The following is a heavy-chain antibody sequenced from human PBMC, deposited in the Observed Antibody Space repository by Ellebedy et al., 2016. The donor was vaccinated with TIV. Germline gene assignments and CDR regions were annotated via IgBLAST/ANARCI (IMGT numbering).Heavy chain of an antibody. Sequence: GGSLRLSXVASGFTFSDYYMTWIRQAPGKGLEAVAPISRSSSFTNYAGSVRGRFTISRDNAESSLHLEMNSLRADDTAVYYCARTVVDLDTWHNWNFDLWGRGTLVTVSS. V-gene: IGHV3-11*03. CDR2: ISRSSSFT. CDR1: GFTFSDYY. CDR3: ARTVVDLDTWHNWNFDL. J-gene: IGHJ2*01. D-gene: IGHD2-15*01.